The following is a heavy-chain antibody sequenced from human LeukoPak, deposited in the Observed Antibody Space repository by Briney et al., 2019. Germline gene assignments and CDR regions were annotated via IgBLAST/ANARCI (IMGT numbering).Heavy chain of an antibody. V-gene: IGHV4-38-2*02. Sequence: SETLSLTCTVSGYSISSSYYWGWIRQPPGKGLEWIGSIYYSGSTYYNPSLKSRVTISVDTSKNQFSLKLSSVTAADTAVYYCARTDTAMVIPSYYYYYMDVWGKGTTVTVSS. CDR1: GYSISSSYY. J-gene: IGHJ6*03. D-gene: IGHD5-18*01. CDR2: IYYSGST. CDR3: ARTDTAMVIPSYYYYYMDV.